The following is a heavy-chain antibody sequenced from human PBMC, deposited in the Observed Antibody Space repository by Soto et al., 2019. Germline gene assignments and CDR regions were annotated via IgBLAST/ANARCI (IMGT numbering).Heavy chain of an antibody. V-gene: IGHV4-39*01. J-gene: IGHJ4*02. CDR2: IYYSGST. CDR3: ARLRGYCSGGSCYNFDY. Sequence: QLQLQESGPGLVKPSETLSLTCTVSGGSISSSSYYWGWIRQAPGKGLEWIGSIYYSGSTYYNPSLKSRVTISVDTSKNQFSLKLSSVTAADTAVYYCARLRGYCSGGSCYNFDYWGQGTLVTVSS. D-gene: IGHD2-15*01. CDR1: GGSISSSSYY.